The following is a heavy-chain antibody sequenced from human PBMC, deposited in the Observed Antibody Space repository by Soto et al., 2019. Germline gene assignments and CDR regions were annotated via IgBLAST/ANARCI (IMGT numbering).Heavy chain of an antibody. D-gene: IGHD2-15*01. J-gene: IGHJ5*02. V-gene: IGHV4-39*01. CDR2: IYYSGST. Sequence: SETLSLTCTVSRGSISSGTNYWGWIRQPPGKGLEWIGSIYYSGSTYYNPSLKSRVTISVDTSKNQFSLKLSSVTAADTAVYYCARRIGGWFDPWGQGTLVTVSS. CDR3: ARRIGGWFDP. CDR1: RGSISSGTNY.